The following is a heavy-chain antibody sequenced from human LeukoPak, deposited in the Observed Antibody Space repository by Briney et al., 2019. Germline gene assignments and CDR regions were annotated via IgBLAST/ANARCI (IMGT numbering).Heavy chain of an antibody. CDR3: ARGTWSSSIDY. V-gene: IGHV4-30-4*01. CDR2: IYYGGT. D-gene: IGHD6-6*01. J-gene: IGHJ4*02. Sequence: PSETLSLTCTVSGGSISSGYYYWSWIRQPPGKGLEYIGYIYYGGTYYNPSLKSRVTISVDTSKNQFSLKLSSVTAADTAVYYCARGTWSSSIDYWGQGTLVTVSS. CDR1: GGSISSGYYY.